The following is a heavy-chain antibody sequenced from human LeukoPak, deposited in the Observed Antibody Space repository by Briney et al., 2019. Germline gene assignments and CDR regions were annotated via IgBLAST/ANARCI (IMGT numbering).Heavy chain of an antibody. CDR3: ARDLSPHGFDP. Sequence: PSEALFLSCTVSGGSINCGDYYWSWWRQPPGKGLEWIGYIYYSGNTYYNPSLKSRVTISLDTPKNQFSLKLSSVTAADTAVYYCARDLSPHGFDPWGQGTLVTVSS. CDR1: GGSINCGDYY. CDR2: IYYSGNT. V-gene: IGHV4-30-4*01. J-gene: IGHJ5*02.